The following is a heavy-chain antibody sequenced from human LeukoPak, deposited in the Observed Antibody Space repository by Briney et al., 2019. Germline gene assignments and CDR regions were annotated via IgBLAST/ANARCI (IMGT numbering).Heavy chain of an antibody. D-gene: IGHD3-22*01. CDR3: ARDPLWTYYYDSSGSDAFDI. CDR1: GGSISSGDYY. V-gene: IGHV4-30-4*01. Sequence: SETLSLTCTVSGGSISSGDYYWRWIRQPPGKGLGWIVYIYYSWSTYYNPSLKSRVTISVDTSKNQFSLKLSSVTAADTAVYYCARDPLWTYYYDSSGSDAFDIWGQGTMVTVSS. J-gene: IGHJ3*02. CDR2: IYYSWST.